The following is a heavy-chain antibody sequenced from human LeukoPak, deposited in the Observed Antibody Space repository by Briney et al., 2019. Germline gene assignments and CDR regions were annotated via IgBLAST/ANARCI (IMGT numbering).Heavy chain of an antibody. CDR2: ISGSGGST. V-gene: IGHV3-23*01. CDR3: AKGVMVRGVITPFDY. J-gene: IGHJ4*02. Sequence: GGSLRLSCATSGFTFSSYGMSWVRQAPGKGLEWVSAISGSGGSTYYADSVKGRFTISRDNSKNTLYLQMNSLRAEDTAVYYCAKGVMVRGVITPFDYWGQGTLVTVSS. CDR1: GFTFSSYG. D-gene: IGHD3-10*01.